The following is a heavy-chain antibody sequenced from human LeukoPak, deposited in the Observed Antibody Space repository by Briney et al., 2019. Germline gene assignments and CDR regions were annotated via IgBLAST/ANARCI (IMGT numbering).Heavy chain of an antibody. CDR1: GYTFTSYW. V-gene: IGHV5-51*01. D-gene: IGHD2-15*01. CDR3: ARSGCSGGSCYPRTNWFDP. CDR2: IYPVNFDT. Sequence: GESLKISCKGSGYTFTSYWMAWGRQSPGKGLDWMGTIYPVNFDTRHSPSLQGQVTISADKSISTAYLQWSSLKASDTAMYYCARSGCSGGSCYPRTNWFDPWGQGTLVTVSS. J-gene: IGHJ5*02.